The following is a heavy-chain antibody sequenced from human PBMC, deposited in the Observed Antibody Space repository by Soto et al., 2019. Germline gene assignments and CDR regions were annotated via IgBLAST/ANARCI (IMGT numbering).Heavy chain of an antibody. J-gene: IGHJ5*02. Sequence: SGPTLVNPTQTLTLTCIFSGFSLRTSGVGVGWIRQPPGKALGWLGFIYWNDDKRYSPSLKSRLTITKDTSKNQVVLTMTNMDPVDTATYYCAKSGSSGWYGWFDPWGQGTLVTVSS. D-gene: IGHD6-19*01. CDR3: AKSGSSGWYGWFDP. V-gene: IGHV2-5*01. CDR1: GFSLRTSGVG. CDR2: IYWNDDK.